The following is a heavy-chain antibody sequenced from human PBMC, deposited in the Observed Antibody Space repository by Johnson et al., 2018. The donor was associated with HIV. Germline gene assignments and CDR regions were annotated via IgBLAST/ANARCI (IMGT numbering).Heavy chain of an antibody. CDR1: GFSLSSYA. Sequence: QVQLVESGGGVVQPGRSLRLSCAASGFSLSSYAMHWVRQAPGKGLEWVAVISYDGSNKYYADSVKGRFTVSRDSSKNTLFLQMNSLRAEDTAVYYCAKDLRVYTCDAFDIWGQGTMVTVSS. CDR3: AKDLRVYTCDAFDI. V-gene: IGHV3-30-3*01. D-gene: IGHD5/OR15-5a*01. CDR2: ISYDGSNK. J-gene: IGHJ3*02.